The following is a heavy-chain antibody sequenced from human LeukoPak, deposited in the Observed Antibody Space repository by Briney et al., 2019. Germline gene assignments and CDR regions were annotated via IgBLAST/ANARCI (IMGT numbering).Heavy chain of an antibody. Sequence: PSETLSLTXTVSGGSISSSSYYWGWIRQPPGKGLEWIGSIYYSGSTYYNPSLKSRVTISVDTSKNQFSLKLSSVTAADTAVYYCARRADSSGWYYFDYWGQGTLVTVSS. CDR2: IYYSGST. D-gene: IGHD6-19*01. CDR3: ARRADSSGWYYFDY. V-gene: IGHV4-39*01. J-gene: IGHJ4*02. CDR1: GGSISSSSYY.